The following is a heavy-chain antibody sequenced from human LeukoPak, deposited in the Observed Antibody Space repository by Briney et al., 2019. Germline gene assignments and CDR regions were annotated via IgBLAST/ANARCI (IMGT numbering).Heavy chain of an antibody. V-gene: IGHV1-8*02. CDR3: AREGYSSGGFDY. CDR2: MNPNSSNT. Sequence: GASVKVSCKASGYTFTGYYMHWVRQAPGQGLEWMGWMNPNSSNTGYAQKFQGRVTMTRNTSISTAYMELSSLRSEDTAVYYCAREGYSSGGFDYWGQGTLVTVSS. J-gene: IGHJ4*02. D-gene: IGHD6-19*01. CDR1: GYTFTGYY.